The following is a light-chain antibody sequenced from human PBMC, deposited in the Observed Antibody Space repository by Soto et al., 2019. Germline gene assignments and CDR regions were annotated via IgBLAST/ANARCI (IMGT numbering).Light chain of an antibody. J-gene: IGLJ1*01. CDR2: SNN. V-gene: IGLV1-44*01. Sequence: QSALTQPPSASGTPGQRVTISCSGSSSNIGSNTVNWYQQLPGTAPKLLIYSNNQRPSGVPDRFSGSKSGTSASLAISGLQSEDVADYYCAAWDDSLRGGVFGTGTKVTVL. CDR1: SSNIGSNT. CDR3: AAWDDSLRGGV.